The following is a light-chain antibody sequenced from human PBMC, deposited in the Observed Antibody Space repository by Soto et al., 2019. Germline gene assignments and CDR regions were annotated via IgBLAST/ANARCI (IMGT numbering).Light chain of an antibody. CDR1: QSVSNY. CDR3: QQRSNWRFT. J-gene: IGKJ3*01. CDR2: AAS. V-gene: IGKV3-11*01. Sequence: EIVLTQSPATLSLSPGERATLSCRASQSVSNYLAWYQQKPGQAPRLLIYAASNRATGIPARFSGIGSGTDFTLTISSLEPEDFAVYYCQQRSNWRFTFGPGTKVDIK.